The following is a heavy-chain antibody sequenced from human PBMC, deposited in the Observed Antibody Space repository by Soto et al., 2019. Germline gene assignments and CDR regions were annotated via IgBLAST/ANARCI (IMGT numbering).Heavy chain of an antibody. CDR1: GFTFSNAW. Sequence: GGSLRLSCAASGFTFSNAWMNWVRQAPGKGLEWVGRIKSKTDGGTTDYAAPVKGRFTISRDDSKNTLYLQMNSLKTEDTAVYYCTTDHIAVAGTANFDYWGQGTLVTVSS. CDR3: TTDHIAVAGTANFDY. V-gene: IGHV3-15*07. J-gene: IGHJ4*02. D-gene: IGHD6-19*01. CDR2: IKSKTDGGTT.